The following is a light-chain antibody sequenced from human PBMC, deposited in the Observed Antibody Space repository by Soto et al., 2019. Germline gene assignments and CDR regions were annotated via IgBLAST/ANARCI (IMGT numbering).Light chain of an antibody. CDR3: SSYTTSTTQV. CDR1: SSDVGGYNY. J-gene: IGLJ2*01. Sequence: QSVLTQPPSASGSPGQSVAISCTGTSSDVGGYNYVSWYQQHPGKAPKLMIYEVNKRPSGVPDRFSGSKSGNTASLTIFGLQAEDEADYYCSSYTTSTTQVFGGGTKLTVL. V-gene: IGLV2-8*01. CDR2: EVN.